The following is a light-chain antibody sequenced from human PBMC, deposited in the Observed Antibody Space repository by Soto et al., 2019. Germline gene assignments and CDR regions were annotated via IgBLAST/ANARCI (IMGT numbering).Light chain of an antibody. CDR2: DVS. Sequence: QSVLTQPASVSGSPGQSISISCTGTSSDVGGYNYVSWYQQHPSKAPKLMIYDVSNRPSGVSNRFSGSKSGNTASLTISGLQAEDEADYYCSSYTSSNTYVFGTGTKSPS. CDR1: SSDVGGYNY. V-gene: IGLV2-14*01. CDR3: SSYTSSNTYV. J-gene: IGLJ1*01.